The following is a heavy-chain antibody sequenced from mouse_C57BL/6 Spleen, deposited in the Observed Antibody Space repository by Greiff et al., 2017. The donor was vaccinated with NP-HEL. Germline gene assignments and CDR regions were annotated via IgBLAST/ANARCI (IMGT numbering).Heavy chain of an antibody. Sequence: QVQLQQSGAELVRPGASVTLSCKASGYTFTDYEMHWVKQTPVHGLEWIGAIDPETGGTAYNQKFKGKAILTADKSSSTAYMELRSLTSDDSAVYYCTRGDHYGSSSYWGQGTTLTVSS. CDR1: GYTFTDYE. CDR2: IDPETGGT. D-gene: IGHD1-1*01. CDR3: TRGDHYGSSSY. V-gene: IGHV1-15*01. J-gene: IGHJ2*01.